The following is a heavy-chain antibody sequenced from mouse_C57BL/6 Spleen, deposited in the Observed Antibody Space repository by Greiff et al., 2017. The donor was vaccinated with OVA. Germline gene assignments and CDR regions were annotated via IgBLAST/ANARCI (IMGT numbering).Heavy chain of an antibody. CDR1: GYTFTSYW. Sequence: VQLQQPGAELVRPGSSVKLSCKASGYTFTSYWMHWVKQRPIQGLEWIGNIDPSDSETHYNQKFKDKATLTVDKSSSTAYMPLSSLTSEDAAVDYCAREGGLYDVLDYWGQGTTLTVSS. CDR3: AREGGLYDVLDY. D-gene: IGHD2-3*01. J-gene: IGHJ2*01. CDR2: IDPSDSET. V-gene: IGHV1-52*01.